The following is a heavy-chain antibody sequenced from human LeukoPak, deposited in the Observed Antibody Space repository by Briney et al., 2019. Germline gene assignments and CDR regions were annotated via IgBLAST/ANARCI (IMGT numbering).Heavy chain of an antibody. CDR1: GFTFSSYG. J-gene: IGHJ4*02. D-gene: IGHD3-22*01. V-gene: IGHV3-33*01. Sequence: GRSLRLSCAASGFTFSSYGMHWVRQAPGKGLEWVAVIWYDGSNKYYADSVKGRFTISRDNSKNTLYLQMNSLRAEDTAVYYWARDGGYYDSSGYCLDYWGQGTLVTVSS. CDR3: ARDGGYYDSSGYCLDY. CDR2: IWYDGSNK.